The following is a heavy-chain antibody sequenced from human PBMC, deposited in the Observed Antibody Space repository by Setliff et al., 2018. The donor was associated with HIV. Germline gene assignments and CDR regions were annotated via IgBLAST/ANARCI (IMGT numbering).Heavy chain of an antibody. CDR1: GFIFSSYA. D-gene: IGHD3-3*01. CDR3: ATLRIDYFDY. V-gene: IGHV3-23*01. J-gene: IGHJ4*02. CDR2: IRGSGGDT. Sequence: PGGSLRLSCAASGFIFSSYAMTWVRQAPGKGLEWVSTIRGSGGDTYYTDSVKGRFTISRDNSGNTLFLQMDSLRAEDTAIYYCATLRIDYFDYWGQGTLVTVSS.